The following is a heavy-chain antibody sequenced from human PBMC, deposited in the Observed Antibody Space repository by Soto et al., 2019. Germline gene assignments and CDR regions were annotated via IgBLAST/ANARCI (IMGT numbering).Heavy chain of an antibody. CDR2: IDSDGSRI. V-gene: IGHV3-74*01. CDR1: GFTFSNYW. D-gene: IGHD2-15*01. Sequence: EVQLVESGGGLVQPGESLRLSCAASGFTFSNYWMHWVRQAPGKGLVWVSRIDSDGSRITYADFVKGRFTISRDNAKNTVYLHMNSLTAEDTAVYYCVRTSMRVAVATRENFWGQGTLVTVSS. CDR3: VRTSMRVAVATRENF. J-gene: IGHJ4*02.